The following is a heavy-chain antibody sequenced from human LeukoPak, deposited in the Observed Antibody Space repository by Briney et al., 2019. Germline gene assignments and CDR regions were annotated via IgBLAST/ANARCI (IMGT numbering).Heavy chain of an antibody. Sequence: GGSLRLSCAASGFTFSTYNMNWVRQAPGKGLEWVAFIRYDGSNKYYADSVKGRFTISRDNSKNTLYLQMNSLRAEDTAVYYCARGGGTITMIVDALDYWGQGTLVTVSS. V-gene: IGHV3-30*02. CDR1: GFTFSTYN. D-gene: IGHD3-22*01. CDR2: IRYDGSNK. J-gene: IGHJ4*02. CDR3: ARGGGTITMIVDALDY.